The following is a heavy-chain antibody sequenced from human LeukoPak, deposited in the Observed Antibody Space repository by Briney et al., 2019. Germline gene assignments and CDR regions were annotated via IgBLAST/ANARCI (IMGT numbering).Heavy chain of an antibody. CDR3: ARDRDCSSTSCPDAFDI. J-gene: IGHJ3*02. CDR1: GFTFSTFA. D-gene: IGHD2-2*01. Sequence: PGGSLRLSCAASGFTFSTFAMIWVRQPPGKGLEWVSSIFPSGGEIHYADSVRGRFTISRDNSKNTLYLQMNSLRAEDTAVYYCARDRDCSSTSCPDAFDIWGQGTMVTVSS. CDR2: IFPSGGEI. V-gene: IGHV3-23*01.